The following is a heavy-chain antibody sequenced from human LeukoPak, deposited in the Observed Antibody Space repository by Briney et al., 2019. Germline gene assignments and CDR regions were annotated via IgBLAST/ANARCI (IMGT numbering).Heavy chain of an antibody. V-gene: IGHV4-34*01. CDR1: GGSFSGYY. Sequence: PSETLSLTCAVYGGSFSGYYWSWIRQPPGKGLEWIGEINHSGSTNYNPSLKSRVTISVDTSKNQFSLKLSSVTAADTAVYYCARVVAAAGMLLYYYYYYMDVWGKGTTVTISS. CDR2: INHSGST. D-gene: IGHD6-13*01. J-gene: IGHJ6*03. CDR3: ARVVAAAGMLLYYYYYYMDV.